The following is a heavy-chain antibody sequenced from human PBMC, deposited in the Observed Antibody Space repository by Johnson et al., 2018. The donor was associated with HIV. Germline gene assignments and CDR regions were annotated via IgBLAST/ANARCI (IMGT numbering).Heavy chain of an antibody. V-gene: IGHV3-7*04. D-gene: IGHD3-10*01. CDR3: ARRLWFRNLYDAFDI. CDR1: GFTFSNYY. Sequence: VQLVESGGGLVQPGESLRLSCAASGFTFSNYYMSWVRQAPGKGLEWVANMNQGASEKNYVDSVKGRFTISRDNAKNSLYLQMNNLRPEDTALYYCARRLWFRNLYDAFDIWGQGTMVTVSS. J-gene: IGHJ3*02. CDR2: MNQGASEK.